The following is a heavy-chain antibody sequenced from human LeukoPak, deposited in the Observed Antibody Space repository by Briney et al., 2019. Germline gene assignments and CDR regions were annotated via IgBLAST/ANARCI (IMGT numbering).Heavy chain of an antibody. V-gene: IGHV1-46*01. CDR1: GYTFTTYY. CDR2: INPIGAST. CDR3: TRVDVVVVAASLNNWFDP. Sequence: ASVKVSCKASGYTFTTYYMHWVRQAPGQGLEWMGIINPIGASTTYAQKFQDRVTITRDMSTSTVYMELSRLRSDDTAVYYCTRVDVVVVAASLNNWFDPWGQGTLVTVSS. J-gene: IGHJ5*02. D-gene: IGHD2-15*01.